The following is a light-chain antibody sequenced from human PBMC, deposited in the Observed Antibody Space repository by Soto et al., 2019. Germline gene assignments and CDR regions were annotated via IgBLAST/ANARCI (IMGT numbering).Light chain of an antibody. CDR3: QQRNIWPPVT. CDR2: GAF. Sequence: EIVLTQSPGTLSLSPGERATLSCRASQSVSSSYLAWYQQKPGQAPRLLIYGAFNRATGITARFSGSGSGTDFTLTINSLEPEDFAVYYCQQRNIWPPVTFGQGTRLEIK. CDR1: QSVSSSY. J-gene: IGKJ5*01. V-gene: IGKV3D-20*02.